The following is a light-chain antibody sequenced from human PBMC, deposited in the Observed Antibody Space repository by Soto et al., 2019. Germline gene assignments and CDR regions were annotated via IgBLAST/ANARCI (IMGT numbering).Light chain of an antibody. Sequence: DIQMNQSPSSLSASVRDRVTITCLASQGISDELSWYQQKPGKVPKLLIYAASTLQSGVPSRFSGSGSGTDFTLTISSLQPEDVATYHCQKYNGAPRAFGQGTKVEMK. J-gene: IGKJ1*01. CDR1: QGISDE. CDR3: QKYNGAPRA. CDR2: AAS. V-gene: IGKV1-27*01.